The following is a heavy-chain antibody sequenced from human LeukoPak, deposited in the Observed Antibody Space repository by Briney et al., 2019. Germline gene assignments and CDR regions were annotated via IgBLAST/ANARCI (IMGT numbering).Heavy chain of an antibody. CDR1: GYTFTDYF. CDR2: INPNSGGT. Sequence: ASVKVSCKASGYTFTDYFMHWVRQAPGQGLEWMGWINPNSGGTHYAQKFQGRVTMTRDTSTSTVYMELSSLRSEDTAVYYCARGYSSGLDYWGQGTLVTVSS. D-gene: IGHD6-25*01. V-gene: IGHV1-2*02. J-gene: IGHJ4*02. CDR3: ARGYSSGLDY.